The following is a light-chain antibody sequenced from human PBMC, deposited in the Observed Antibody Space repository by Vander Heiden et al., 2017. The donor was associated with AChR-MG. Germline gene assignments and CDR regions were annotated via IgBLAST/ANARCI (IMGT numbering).Light chain of an antibody. Sequence: QSVLTQPPSVSGAPRQRVTISCNASSSNIGAGYDVNWYQQLPGTAPKLLIYGNSNRPSGVPDRFSGSKSGTSASLAITGLQAEDEADYYCQSYDSSLLGFGGGTKLTVL. CDR3: QSYDSSLLG. CDR1: SSNIGAGYD. J-gene: IGLJ2*01. CDR2: GNS. V-gene: IGLV1-40*01.